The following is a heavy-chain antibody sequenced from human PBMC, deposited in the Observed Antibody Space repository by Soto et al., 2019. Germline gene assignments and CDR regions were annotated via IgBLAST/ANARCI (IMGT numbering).Heavy chain of an antibody. CDR3: ERGRYGDY. Sequence: QVHLVQSGAEVKKPGASVKVSCKASGYTFTSYGITWVRQAPGQGLEWMGWISAHNGNTDYAQKLQGRVIVTRDTSTSTAYMELRSLISDDTAVYYGERGRYGDYWGQGALVTVSS. J-gene: IGHJ4*02. CDR1: GYTFTSYG. D-gene: IGHD1-1*01. CDR2: ISAHNGNT. V-gene: IGHV1-18*01.